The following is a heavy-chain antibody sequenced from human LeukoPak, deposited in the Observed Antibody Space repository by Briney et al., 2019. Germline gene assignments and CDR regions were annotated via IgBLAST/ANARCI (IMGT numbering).Heavy chain of an antibody. CDR1: GFSFNIYA. CDR2: ISSSSSYI. Sequence: GGSLRLSCVASGFSFNIYAMNWVRQAPGKGLEWVSSISSSSSYIYYADSVKGRFTISRDNAKNSLYLQMNSLRAEDTAVYYCARGVLYSSGWCIDYWGQGTLVTVSS. D-gene: IGHD6-19*01. V-gene: IGHV3-21*01. J-gene: IGHJ4*02. CDR3: ARGVLYSSGWCIDY.